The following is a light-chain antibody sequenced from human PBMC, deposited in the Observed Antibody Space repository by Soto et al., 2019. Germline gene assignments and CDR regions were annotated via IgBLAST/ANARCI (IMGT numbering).Light chain of an antibody. CDR3: QQRSNRPIT. Sequence: EIVLTQSPATLSLSPGERATLSCRASQSVSSYLAWYQQKPGQAPRLLIYGASTRATGIPARFSGSGSGTDFTLTISSLEPEDFAVYYCQQRSNRPITFGQGTRLEIK. CDR1: QSVSSY. CDR2: GAS. J-gene: IGKJ5*01. V-gene: IGKV3-11*01.